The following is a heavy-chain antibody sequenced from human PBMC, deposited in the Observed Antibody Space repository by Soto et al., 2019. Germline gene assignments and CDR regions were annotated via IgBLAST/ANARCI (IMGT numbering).Heavy chain of an antibody. Sequence: GESLKISCKGSGYSFTSYWISWVRQMPGKGLEWMGRIDPSDSYTNYSPSFQGHVTISADKSISTAYLQWSSLKASDTAMYYCARLDIVVVPAASDWFDPWGQGTLVTVSS. CDR1: GYSFTSYW. J-gene: IGHJ5*02. D-gene: IGHD2-2*03. CDR2: IDPSDSYT. V-gene: IGHV5-10-1*01. CDR3: ARLDIVVVPAASDWFDP.